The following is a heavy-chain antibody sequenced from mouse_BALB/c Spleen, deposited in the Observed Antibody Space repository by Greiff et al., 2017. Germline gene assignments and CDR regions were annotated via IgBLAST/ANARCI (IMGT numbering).Heavy chain of an antibody. J-gene: IGHJ4*01. CDR1: GYSITSGYY. CDR2: ISYDGSN. CDR3: ARDRDGWAMDY. D-gene: IGHD1-1*02. Sequence: VQLKESGPGLVKPSQSLSLTCSVTGYSITSGYYWNWIRQFPGNKLEWMGYISYDGSNNYNPSLKNRISITRDTSKNQFFLKLNSVTTEDTATYYCARDRDGWAMDYWGQGTSVTVSS. V-gene: IGHV3-6*02.